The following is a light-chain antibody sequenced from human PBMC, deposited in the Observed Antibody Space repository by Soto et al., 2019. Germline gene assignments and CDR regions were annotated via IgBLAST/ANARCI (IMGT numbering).Light chain of an antibody. J-gene: IGKJ1*01. Sequence: IQMTQSPSTLPASVGDRVTITCRASQSISNWLAWYQQKPGKAPKLLIYKASTLESGVPSRFSGSGSGTEFTLTISSLKPDDFATYYCQQYNTYWTFGQGTKVEIK. CDR3: QQYNTYWT. CDR2: KAS. V-gene: IGKV1-5*03. CDR1: QSISNW.